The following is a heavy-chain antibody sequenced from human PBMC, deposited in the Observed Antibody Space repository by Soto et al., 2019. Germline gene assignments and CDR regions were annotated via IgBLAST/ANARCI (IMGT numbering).Heavy chain of an antibody. V-gene: IGHV1-69*01. D-gene: IGHD3-10*01. CDR2: IIPIFGTA. CDR1: GGTFSSYA. J-gene: IGHJ6*02. Sequence: QVQLVQSGAEVKKPGSSVKVSCKASGGTFSSYAISWVRQAPGQGLEWMGGIIPIFGTANYAQQFQGRVTLPADESTSTAYMELSSLRCEDTAVYYCASSSRRFGGYYYYYGMDVWGQGTTVSVSS. CDR3: ASSSRRFGGYYYYYGMDV.